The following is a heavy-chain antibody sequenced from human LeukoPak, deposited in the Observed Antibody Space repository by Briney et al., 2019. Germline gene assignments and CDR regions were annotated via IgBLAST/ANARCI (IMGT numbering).Heavy chain of an antibody. CDR3: ARDFELSH. D-gene: IGHD3-16*02. CDR2: ICYDGSSK. Sequence: PGGSLRLSCAAYGFTFSSYGMHWVRQAPGKGLELVAPICYDGSSKHYADSVRGRFTLSRANSKNTLCLQMNSLRAEDTAVYYCARDFELSHWGQGTLVTVSS. J-gene: IGHJ4*02. V-gene: IGHV3-33*01. CDR1: GFTFSSYG.